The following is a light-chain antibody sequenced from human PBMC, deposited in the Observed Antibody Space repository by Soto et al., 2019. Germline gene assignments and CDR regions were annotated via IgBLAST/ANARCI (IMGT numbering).Light chain of an antibody. CDR3: QQYNNWPPWT. Sequence: EIVLTQSPAILSVSPGERATLSCRASQSISRSLAWYQQKPGQAPRLLISDASTRATGIPDRFSGSGSGTDFILTISRLEPEDFAVYYCQQYNNWPPWTFGQGTKVDIK. CDR1: QSISRS. CDR2: DAS. V-gene: IGKV3-15*01. J-gene: IGKJ1*01.